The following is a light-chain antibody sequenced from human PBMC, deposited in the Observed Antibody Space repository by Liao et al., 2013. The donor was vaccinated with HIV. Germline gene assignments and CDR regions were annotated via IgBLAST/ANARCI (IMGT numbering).Light chain of an antibody. Sequence: SYELTQPPSVSVSPGQTASITCSGDKLGDKYPCWYQQKPGQSPVLVICQDSRRPSGIPERFSGSNSGNTATLTISGTQAMDEADYYCQAWDSSTNYVFGTGTKVTVL. J-gene: IGLJ1*01. CDR2: QDS. V-gene: IGLV3-1*01. CDR1: KLGDKY. CDR3: QAWDSSTNYV.